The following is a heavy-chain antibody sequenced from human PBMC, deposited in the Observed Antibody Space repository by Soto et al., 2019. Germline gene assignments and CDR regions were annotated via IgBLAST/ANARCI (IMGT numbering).Heavy chain of an antibody. J-gene: IGHJ4*02. CDR1: GLTLSNVW. CDR2: IKSKSAGGTT. V-gene: IGHV3-15*07. D-gene: IGHD4-17*01. Sequence: EVQLVESGGGLVKPGGSLRLSCVVSGLTLSNVWMNWVRQAPGKGLEWVGRIKSKSAGGTTDYAAPVKGRFTISRDDSENTLFLHMNSLKTEDTAVYYCSYGANYYFDYWGQGALVTVSS. CDR3: SYGANYYFDY.